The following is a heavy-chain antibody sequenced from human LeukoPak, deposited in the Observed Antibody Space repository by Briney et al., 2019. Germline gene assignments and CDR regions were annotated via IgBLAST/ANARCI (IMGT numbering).Heavy chain of an antibody. CDR2: IYTSGST. CDR1: GGSISSSSYY. CDR3: AREGGLTRGAFDI. Sequence: SETLSLTCTVSGGSISSSSYYWSWIRQPAGKGLEWIGRIYTSGSTNYNPSLKSRVTMSVDTSKNQFSLKLSSVTAADTAVYYCAREGGLTRGAFDIWGQGTMVTVSS. J-gene: IGHJ3*02. V-gene: IGHV4-61*02. D-gene: IGHD1-1*01.